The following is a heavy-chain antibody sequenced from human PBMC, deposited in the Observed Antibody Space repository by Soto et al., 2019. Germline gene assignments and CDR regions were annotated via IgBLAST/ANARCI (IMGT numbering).Heavy chain of an antibody. V-gene: IGHV3-7*01. J-gene: IGHJ4*02. D-gene: IGHD5-12*01. CDR1: GFTFSSYW. CDR2: IKQDGSDK. CDR3: ARDSGDGYNDY. Sequence: GGSLRLSCAASGFTFSSYWMSWVRQAPGKGLEWVANIKQDGSDKYYVNSVKSLFTISKDIDKNSLYLQMNSLRTEDTAVYYCARDSGDGYNDYWGQGTLVTVSS.